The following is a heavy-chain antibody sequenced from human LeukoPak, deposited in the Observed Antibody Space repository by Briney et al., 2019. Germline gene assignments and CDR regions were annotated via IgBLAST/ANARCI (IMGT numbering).Heavy chain of an antibody. Sequence: KPGGSLRLSCAASGFTFSDYYMSWIRQAPGKGLEWVSYISSSGSTIYYADSVKGRFTISRDNAKNSLYLQMNSLRAEDTAVYYCARVRGRLTMIRQAYYMDVWGKGTTVTISS. J-gene: IGHJ6*03. CDR2: ISSSGSTI. CDR1: GFTFSDYY. CDR3: ARVRGRLTMIRQAYYMDV. D-gene: IGHD3-22*01. V-gene: IGHV3-11*01.